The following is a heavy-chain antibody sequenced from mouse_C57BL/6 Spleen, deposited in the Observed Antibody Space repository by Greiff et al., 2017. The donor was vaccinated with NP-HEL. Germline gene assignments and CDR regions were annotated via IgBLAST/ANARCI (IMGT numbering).Heavy chain of an antibody. D-gene: IGHD1-1*01. CDR3: ARYYGSNFDY. J-gene: IGHJ2*01. V-gene: IGHV1-19*01. CDR2: INPYNGGT. Sequence: EVQLQQSGPVLVKPGASVKMSCKASGYTFTDYYMNWVKQSHGKSLEWIGVINPYNGGTSYNQKFKGKATLTVDKSSSTAYMELNSLTSEDSAVYYCARYYGSNFDYWGQGTTLTVSS. CDR1: GYTFTDYY.